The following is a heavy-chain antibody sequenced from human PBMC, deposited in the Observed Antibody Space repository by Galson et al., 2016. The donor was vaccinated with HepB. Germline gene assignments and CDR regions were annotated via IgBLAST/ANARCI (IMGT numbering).Heavy chain of an antibody. Sequence: SLRLSCAASGFTFSSYEMNWVRQAPGKGLEWVSYISSSGSTIYYADSVKGRFTISRDNAKNSLYLQMNSLRAEDTAVYYCARVHPHTMVRGALDYWGQGTLVTVSS. J-gene: IGHJ4*02. CDR3: ARVHPHTMVRGALDY. CDR1: GFTFSSYE. V-gene: IGHV3-48*03. D-gene: IGHD3-10*01. CDR2: ISSSGSTI.